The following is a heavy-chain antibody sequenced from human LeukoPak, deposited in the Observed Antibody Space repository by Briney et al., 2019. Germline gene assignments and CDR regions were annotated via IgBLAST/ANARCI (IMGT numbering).Heavy chain of an antibody. D-gene: IGHD3-10*01. CDR3: ARVGEGTYYYGSGSLTGY. CDR1: GFTFSSYG. CDR2: IRYDGSNK. V-gene: IGHV3-30*02. Sequence: GGSLRLSCAASGFTFSSYGMHWVRQAPGKGLEWVAFIRYDGSNKYYADSVKGRFTISRDNSKNTLYLQMNSLRAEDRAVYYCARVGEGTYYYGSGSLTGYGGEGTLVTVSS. J-gene: IGHJ4*02.